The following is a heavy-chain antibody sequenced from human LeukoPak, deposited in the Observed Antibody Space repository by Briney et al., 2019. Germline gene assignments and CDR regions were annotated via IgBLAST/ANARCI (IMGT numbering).Heavy chain of an antibody. D-gene: IGHD3-3*01. CDR1: GFTFNEYA. J-gene: IGHJ4*02. CDR3: VKGRTRADS. Sequence: PGGSLRLSRTASGFTFNEYAMSWFRQAPGKGLEWVGFIRSKGSGGTIEYAASVKGRFTLSRDDSKSIVSLQMNSLQSEDTAVYYCVKGRTRADSWGQGTLVTVSS. V-gene: IGHV3-49*03. CDR2: IRSKGSGGTI.